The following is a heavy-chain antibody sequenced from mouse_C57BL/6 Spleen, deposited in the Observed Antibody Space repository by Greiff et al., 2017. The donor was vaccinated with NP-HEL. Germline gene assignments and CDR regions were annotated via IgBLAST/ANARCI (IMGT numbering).Heavy chain of an antibody. V-gene: IGHV1-64*01. Sequence: VKLMESGAELVKPGASVKLSCKASGYTFTSYWMHWVKQRPGQGLEWIGMIHPNSGSTNYNEKFKSKATLTVDKSSSTAYMQLSSLTSEDSAVYYCARRRVITTVVARYWYFDVWGTGTTVTVSS. CDR1: GYTFTSYW. D-gene: IGHD1-1*01. J-gene: IGHJ1*03. CDR2: IHPNSGST. CDR3: ARRRVITTVVARYWYFDV.